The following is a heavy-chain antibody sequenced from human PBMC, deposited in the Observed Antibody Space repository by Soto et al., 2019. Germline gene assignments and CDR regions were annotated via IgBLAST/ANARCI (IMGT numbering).Heavy chain of an antibody. V-gene: IGHV3-21*05. CDR3: VRDRPGSQHYFDF. CDR1: EFTISECS. J-gene: IGHJ4*02. Sequence: GGSLRLSCEASEFTISECSMNWVRQTPGKGLEWLAYITIRTGNVHYADSVKGRFTISRDNAKNTVYLQMNSLRDEDTAVYYCVRDRPGSQHYFDFWGQGNMVTVSS. D-gene: IGHD3-10*01. CDR2: ITIRTGNV.